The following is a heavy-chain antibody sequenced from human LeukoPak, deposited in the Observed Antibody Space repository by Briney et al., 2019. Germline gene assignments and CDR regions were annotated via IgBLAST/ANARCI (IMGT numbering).Heavy chain of an antibody. CDR3: ARGRDGYPYNF. V-gene: IGHV3-21*01. D-gene: IGHD5-24*01. CDR2: VSTTGSDT. J-gene: IGHJ4*02. CDR1: GFTFSGYA. Sequence: GGSLRLSCAASGFTFSGYAMNWVRQAPGEGLEWVSSVSTTGSDTYYADSVKGRFTISRDSSKNSVYLQMNSLRPEDTAIYYCARGRDGYPYNFWGQGTLVTVSS.